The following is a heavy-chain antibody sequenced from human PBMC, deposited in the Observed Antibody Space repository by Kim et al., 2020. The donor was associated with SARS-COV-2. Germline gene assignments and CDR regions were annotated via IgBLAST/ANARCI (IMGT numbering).Heavy chain of an antibody. Sequence: YADSVKGRFTISRDNSKNTLYLQMNSLRAEDTAVYYCASVYYYDSSGYFHWGQGTLVTVSS. J-gene: IGHJ4*02. V-gene: IGHV3-33*01. D-gene: IGHD3-22*01. CDR3: ASVYYYDSSGYFH.